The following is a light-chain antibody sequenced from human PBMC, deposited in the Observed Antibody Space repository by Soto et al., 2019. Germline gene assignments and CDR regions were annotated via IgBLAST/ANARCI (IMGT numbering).Light chain of an antibody. CDR1: SSDVGGYDY. V-gene: IGLV2-8*01. Sequence: QSVLTQPPSASGSPGQSVTISCTGTSSDVGGYDYVSWYQQHPGKAPKLMIYEVTKRPSGAPDRFSGFKSGNTASLTVSGLQAEDEADYYCSSYAGSNFWVFGGGTKLTVL. CDR2: EVT. J-gene: IGLJ3*02. CDR3: SSYAGSNFWV.